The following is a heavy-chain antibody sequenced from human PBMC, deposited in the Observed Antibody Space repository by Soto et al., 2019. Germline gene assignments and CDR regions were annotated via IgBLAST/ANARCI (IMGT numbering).Heavy chain of an antibody. J-gene: IGHJ1*01. D-gene: IGHD6-19*01. CDR1: GGSFSGYY. Sequence: SETLSLTCAVYGGSFSGYYWSWIRQPPGKGLEWIGEINHSGSTNYNPSLKSRVTISVDTSKNQFSLKLSSVTAADTAVYYCARGEYSSGWYRWGEYFQHWGQGTLVTVSS. CDR3: ARGEYSSGWYRWGEYFQH. V-gene: IGHV4-34*01. CDR2: INHSGST.